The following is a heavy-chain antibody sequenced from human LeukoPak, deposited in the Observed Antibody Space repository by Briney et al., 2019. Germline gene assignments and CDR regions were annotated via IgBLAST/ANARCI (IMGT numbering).Heavy chain of an antibody. CDR1: GFTFSVYW. D-gene: IGHD2-21*01. J-gene: IGHJ3*02. Sequence: GGSLRLSCVASGFTFSVYWMHWVRQAPGRGLVWVSRLNNDVSSTTYADSVKGRFTVSRDNAKNTLSLQMNSLRAEDTAVYYCARDVANAFDIWGQGTMVTVSS. CDR2: LNNDVSST. V-gene: IGHV3-74*01. CDR3: ARDVANAFDI.